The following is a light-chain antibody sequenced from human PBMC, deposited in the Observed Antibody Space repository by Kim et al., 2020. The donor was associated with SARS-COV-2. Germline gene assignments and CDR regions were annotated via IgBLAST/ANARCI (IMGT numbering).Light chain of an antibody. CDR1: QGISSY. Sequence: ASVGDRVTITCRASQGISSYLAWYQQKPGKAPKLLIYAASTLESGVPSRFSGSGSGTDFTLTISGLQPEDFATYYCQQLNSYRTFGQGTKVDIK. V-gene: IGKV1-9*01. CDR3: QQLNSYRT. CDR2: AAS. J-gene: IGKJ1*01.